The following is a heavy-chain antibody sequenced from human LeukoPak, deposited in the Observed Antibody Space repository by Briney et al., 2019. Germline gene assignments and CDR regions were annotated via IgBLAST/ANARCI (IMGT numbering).Heavy chain of an antibody. D-gene: IGHD6-19*01. CDR3: AREVWAVAGTATWIDP. CDR2: INTNTGNP. CDR1: GYTFTSYA. V-gene: IGHV7-4-1*02. Sequence: GASVKVSCKASGYTFTSYAMNWVRQAPGQGLEWMGWINTNTGNPTYAQGFTGRFVVSLDTSVSTAYLQISSLKAEDTAVYYCAREVWAVAGTATWIDPWGQGTLLTVSS. J-gene: IGHJ5*02.